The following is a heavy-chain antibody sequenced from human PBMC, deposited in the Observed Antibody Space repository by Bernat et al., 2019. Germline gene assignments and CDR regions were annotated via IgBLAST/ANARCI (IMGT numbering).Heavy chain of an antibody. V-gene: IGHV3-74*01. CDR1: GFTFSSYW. Sequence: EVQLVESGGGLVQPGGSLRLSCAASGFTFSSYWMHWVRQAPGKGLVWVSRINSDGRSTSYADSVKGRFTISRDNAKNTLYLQLNSLRAEDTAVYYCAKDLSLRRVFDYWGQGTLVTVSS. CDR3: AKDLSLRRVFDY. CDR2: INSDGRST. D-gene: IGHD3-16*02. J-gene: IGHJ4*02.